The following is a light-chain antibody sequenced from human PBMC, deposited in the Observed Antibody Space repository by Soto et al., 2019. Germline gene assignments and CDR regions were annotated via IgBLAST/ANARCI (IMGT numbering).Light chain of an antibody. V-gene: IGLV1-44*01. J-gene: IGLJ1*01. CDR1: SSNIGSNT. Sequence: QSVLTQPPSASGTPGQRVTISCSGSSSNIGSNTVNWYQQLPGTAPKLLIFGNTQRPSGVPDRFSGSKSGTSASLAISGLQSEDEADYYCAAWDDSLGGYVFRTGTKVTVL. CDR3: AAWDDSLGGYV. CDR2: GNT.